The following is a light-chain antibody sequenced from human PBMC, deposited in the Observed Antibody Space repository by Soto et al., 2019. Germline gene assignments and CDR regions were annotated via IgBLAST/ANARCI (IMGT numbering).Light chain of an antibody. Sequence: AIHMTQSPSSLSSSVGDRFTVTCRASQGIRNDLGWYQKKPGKAPKLLIFAAFNLQSGVPSRFSGGGSGTDFTLTISSLQPEDFATYYCLQHFNFSWTFGQGTKVDI. CDR1: QGIRND. CDR3: LQHFNFSWT. V-gene: IGKV1-6*01. CDR2: AAF. J-gene: IGKJ1*01.